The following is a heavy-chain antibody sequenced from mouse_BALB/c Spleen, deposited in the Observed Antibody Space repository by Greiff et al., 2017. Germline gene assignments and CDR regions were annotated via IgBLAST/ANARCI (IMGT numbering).Heavy chain of an antibody. Sequence: EVKLQESGAELVKPGASVKLSCTASGFNIKDTYMHWVKQRPEQGLEWIGRIDPANGNTKYDPKFQGKATITADTSSNTAYLQLSSLTSEDTAVYYCSRRAGHYYGNRAMDYWGQGTSVTVSS. CDR1: GFNIKDTY. CDR3: SRRAGHYYGNRAMDY. J-gene: IGHJ4*01. V-gene: IGHV14-3*02. D-gene: IGHD1-2*01. CDR2: IDPANGNT.